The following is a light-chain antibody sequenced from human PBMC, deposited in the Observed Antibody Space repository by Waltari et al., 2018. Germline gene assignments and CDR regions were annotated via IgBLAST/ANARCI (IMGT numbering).Light chain of an antibody. Sequence: DIQLTQSPSFLSASVGDRVTITCRASQGISSYLAWYQQTPGKAPKLLIYAASTLQSGVPSRFSGSGSGTEFTLTIRSLQPEDFATDYCQQLNSYPFTFGRGTKVDIK. CDR2: AAS. V-gene: IGKV1-9*01. CDR3: QQLNSYPFT. CDR1: QGISSY. J-gene: IGKJ3*01.